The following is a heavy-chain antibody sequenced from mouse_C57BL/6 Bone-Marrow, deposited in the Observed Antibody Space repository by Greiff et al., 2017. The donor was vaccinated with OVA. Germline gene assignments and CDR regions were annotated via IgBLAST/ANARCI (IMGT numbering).Heavy chain of an antibody. J-gene: IGHJ1*03. CDR1: GYTFTDYE. Sequence: VKLQQSGAELVRPGASVTLSCKASGYTFTDYEMHWVKQTPVHGLEWIGAIDPETGGTAYNQKFKGKAILTADKSSSTAYMELRSLTSEDSAVYYCTRWGYYLYWYFEVWGTGTTVTVSS. V-gene: IGHV1-15*01. CDR3: TRWGYYLYWYFEV. CDR2: IDPETGGT. D-gene: IGHD2-3*01.